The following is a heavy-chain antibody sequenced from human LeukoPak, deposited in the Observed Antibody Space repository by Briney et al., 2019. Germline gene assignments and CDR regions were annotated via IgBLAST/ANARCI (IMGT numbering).Heavy chain of an antibody. J-gene: IGHJ3*01. V-gene: IGHV4-4*07. CDR3: ARDCSGVSCSPEKAFDL. CDR2: IYTSGST. D-gene: IGHD2-15*01. CDR1: GDSISSYY. Sequence: PSETLSLTCTVSGDSISSYYRTWVRQPAGKGLEWIGRIYTSGSTNYNPSLKSRVTMSVDTSKNHFSLNLSSVTAADTAVYYCARDCSGVSCSPEKAFDLWGQGTMVIVSS.